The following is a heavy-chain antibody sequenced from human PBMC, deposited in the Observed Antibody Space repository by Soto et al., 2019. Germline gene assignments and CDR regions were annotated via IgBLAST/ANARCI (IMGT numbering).Heavy chain of an antibody. V-gene: IGHV1-69*12. Sequence: QVQLMQSGAEVKKPGSSVKVSCKASGGTFSTSAISWVRQAPGEGLEWVGGIMPVFATPDYAQKFQGRVTASADEATTTAYLELTSLTTEGTAVYYCARDKGRQQLGGNYYYILDVWGQGTAITVSS. D-gene: IGHD3-10*01. CDR3: ARDKGRQQLGGNYYYILDV. CDR1: GGTFSTSA. J-gene: IGHJ6*02. CDR2: IMPVFATP.